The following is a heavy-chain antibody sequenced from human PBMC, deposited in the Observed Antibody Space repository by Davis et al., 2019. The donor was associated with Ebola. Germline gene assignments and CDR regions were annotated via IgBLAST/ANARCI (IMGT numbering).Heavy chain of an antibody. J-gene: IGHJ6*04. CDR2: ISYDGSNK. V-gene: IGHV3-30-3*01. D-gene: IGHD3-10*01. Sequence: PGGSLRLSCAASGFTFSSYAMHWVRQAPGKGLEWVAVISYDGSNKYYADSVKGRFTISRDNSKNTLYLQMNSLRAEDTAVYYCARDGLLWFGELLSSYYYGMDVWGKGTTVTVSS. CDR1: GFTFSSYA. CDR3: ARDGLLWFGELLSSYYYGMDV.